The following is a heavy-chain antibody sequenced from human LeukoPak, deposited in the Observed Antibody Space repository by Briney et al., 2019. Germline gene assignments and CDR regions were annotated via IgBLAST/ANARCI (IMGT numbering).Heavy chain of an antibody. CDR3: ARRGYCSSTSCYDY. CDR2: INPNSGGT. Sequence: GASVKVSCKASGYTFTSYYMHWVRQAPGQGLEWMGWINPNSGGTNYAQKFQGRVTMTRDTSISTAYMELSRLRSDDTAVYYCARRGYCSSTSCYDYWGQGTLVTVSS. D-gene: IGHD2-2*01. J-gene: IGHJ4*02. CDR1: GYTFTSYY. V-gene: IGHV1-2*02.